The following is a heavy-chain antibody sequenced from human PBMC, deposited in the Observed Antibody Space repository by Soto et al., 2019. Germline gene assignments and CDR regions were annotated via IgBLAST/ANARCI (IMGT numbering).Heavy chain of an antibody. CDR2: INDRGSI. Sequence: QVQLQQWGAGPLRPLETLSLTCGVSGGSFSGYYWAWIRQSPGKGLEWIGDINDRGSINYNPSLKSRVSFSIETSKNHFSLNLGSVTAADTAVNYCARESHDILTGPPWVWYFEPWGRGTLVTVSS. D-gene: IGHD3-9*01. CDR3: ARESHDILTGPPWVWYFEP. J-gene: IGHJ2*01. CDR1: GGSFSGYY. V-gene: IGHV4-34*01.